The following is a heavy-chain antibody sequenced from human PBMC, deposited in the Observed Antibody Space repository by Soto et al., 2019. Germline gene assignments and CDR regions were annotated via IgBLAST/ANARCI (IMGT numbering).Heavy chain of an antibody. J-gene: IGHJ4*02. V-gene: IGHV4-39*01. CDR2: IYYSGST. Sequence: SETLSLTCTVSGGSISSSSYYWGWIRQPPGKGLEWIGSIYYSGSTYYNPSLKSRVTISVDTSKNQFSLKLSSVSAADTAVYYCARHSRDRYLLPYFHWSSPIDFWGQGTLVTVS. CDR3: ARHSRDRYLLPYFHWSSPIDF. CDR1: GGSISSSSYY. D-gene: IGHD3-9*01.